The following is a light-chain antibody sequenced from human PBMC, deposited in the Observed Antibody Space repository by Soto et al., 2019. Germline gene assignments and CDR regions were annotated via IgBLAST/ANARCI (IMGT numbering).Light chain of an antibody. CDR1: QSVGSR. CDR2: DAS. J-gene: IGKJ2*02. Sequence: EIAMTQSPATLSVSPGEGATLSCRASQSVGSRVAWYQQKPGQPPRLLIHDASTRATGVPARVRGSGSGTHFTLPTTRLQSEDFAVYYCQQYLDWRTFGPGTKLEIK. CDR3: QQYLDWRT. V-gene: IGKV3-15*01.